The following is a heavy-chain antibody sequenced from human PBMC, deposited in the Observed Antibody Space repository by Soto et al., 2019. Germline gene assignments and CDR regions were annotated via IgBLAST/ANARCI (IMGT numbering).Heavy chain of an antibody. J-gene: IGHJ3*02. V-gene: IGHV4-59*08. D-gene: IGHD1-1*01. CDR2: IYYSGST. CDR1: GGSISSYY. CDR3: ARHSAGDRTGYDAFDI. Sequence: SETLSLTCTVSGGSISSYYWSWIRQPPGKGLEWIGYIYYSGSTNYNPSLKSRVTISVDTSKNQFSLKLSSVTAADTAVYYCARHSAGDRTGYDAFDIWGQGTMVTVSS.